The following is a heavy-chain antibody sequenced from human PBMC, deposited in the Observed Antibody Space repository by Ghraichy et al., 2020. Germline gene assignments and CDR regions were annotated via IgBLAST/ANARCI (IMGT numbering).Heavy chain of an antibody. V-gene: IGHV4-34*01. Sequence: SETLSLTCAVYGGSFSGYYWSWIRQPPGKGLEWIGEINHSGSTNYNPSLKSRVTISVDTSKNQFSLKLSSVTAADTAVYYCARGMIPRLWGQGTLVTVSS. J-gene: IGHJ4*02. CDR2: INHSGST. D-gene: IGHD3-22*01. CDR3: ARGMIPRL. CDR1: GGSFSGYY.